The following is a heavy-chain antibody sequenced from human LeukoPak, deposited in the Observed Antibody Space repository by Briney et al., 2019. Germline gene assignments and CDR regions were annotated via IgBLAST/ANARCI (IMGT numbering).Heavy chain of an antibody. J-gene: IGHJ4*02. CDR3: ARDGYYGSGSPPGY. V-gene: IGHV3-21*01. D-gene: IGHD3-10*01. CDR1: GFTFSNAW. Sequence: GGSLRLSCAASGFTFSNAWMSWVRQAPGKGLEWVSSISSSSSYIYYADSVKGRFTISRDNAKNSLYLQMNSLRAEDTAVYYCARDGYYGSGSPPGYWGQGTLVTVSS. CDR2: ISSSSSYI.